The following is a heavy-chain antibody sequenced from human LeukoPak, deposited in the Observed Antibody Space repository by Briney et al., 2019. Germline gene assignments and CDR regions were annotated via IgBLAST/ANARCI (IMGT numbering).Heavy chain of an antibody. D-gene: IGHD2-21*02. V-gene: IGHV5-51*01. CDR3: ASGYCGGDCHWAFDI. CDR1: GYSFTSYW. Sequence: GESLKISCKGSGYSFTSYWIGWVRQMPGKGLEWIGIIYPGDSDTRYSPSFQGQVTISADKSISTAYLQWSSLKASDTAMYYCASGYCGGDCHWAFDIWGQGTMVTVSS. J-gene: IGHJ3*02. CDR2: IYPGDSDT.